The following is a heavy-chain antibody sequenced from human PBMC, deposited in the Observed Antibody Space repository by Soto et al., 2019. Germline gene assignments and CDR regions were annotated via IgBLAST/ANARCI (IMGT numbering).Heavy chain of an antibody. CDR2: VHHSGGT. D-gene: IGHD6-19*01. CDR1: GGSISSYY. Sequence: PSETLSLTCTVSGGSISSYYWSWIRQPPGKGLEWIGYVHHSGGTNYNPSLGSRVTMSVDTSNNQVSLKLTSVAAADTAVYYCASQASGWRDYFDFCGQGAPVTVSS. CDR3: ASQASGWRDYFDF. J-gene: IGHJ4*02. V-gene: IGHV4-59*08.